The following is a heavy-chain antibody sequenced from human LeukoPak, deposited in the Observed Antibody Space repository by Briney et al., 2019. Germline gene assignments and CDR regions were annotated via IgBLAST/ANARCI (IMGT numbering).Heavy chain of an antibody. CDR3: ARVRYGSEYYFDY. CDR2: IIPILGIA. D-gene: IGHD3-10*01. CDR1: GGTFSSYA. V-gene: IGHV1-69*04. Sequence: GASVKVSCKASGGTFSSYAISWVRQAPGQGLEWMGRIIPILGIANYAQKFQGRVTITADKSTSTAYMELSSLRSDDTAVYYCARVRYGSEYYFDYWGQGTLVTVSS. J-gene: IGHJ4*02.